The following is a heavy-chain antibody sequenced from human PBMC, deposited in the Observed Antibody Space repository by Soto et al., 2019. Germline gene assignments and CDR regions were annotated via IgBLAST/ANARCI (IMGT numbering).Heavy chain of an antibody. CDR1: CGSISSGGFY. CDR3: ARVKSRHLDY. J-gene: IGHJ4*02. Sequence: PSGTLSLTCTVFCGSISSGGFYRSWIRQHPGKGLEWIGYIYYSGSTYYNPSLKSRVTISVDTSKNQFSLKLSSVTAADTAVYYCARVKSRHLDYWGQGTLVTVSS. V-gene: IGHV4-31*03. CDR2: IYYSGST.